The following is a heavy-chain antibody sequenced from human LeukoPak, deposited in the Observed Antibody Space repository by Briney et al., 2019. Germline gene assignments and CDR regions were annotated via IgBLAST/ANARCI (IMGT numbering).Heavy chain of an antibody. CDR2: IIPIFGTA. D-gene: IGHD1-26*01. J-gene: IGHJ3*02. CDR3: ARARIVGAAYDAFDI. V-gene: IGHV1-69*13. Sequence: SVKVSCKASGGTFSSYAISWVRQAPGQGLEWMGGIIPIFGTANYAQKFQGRVTVTADESTSTAYMELSSLRSEDTAVYYCARARIVGAAYDAFDIWGQGTMVTVSS. CDR1: GGTFSSYA.